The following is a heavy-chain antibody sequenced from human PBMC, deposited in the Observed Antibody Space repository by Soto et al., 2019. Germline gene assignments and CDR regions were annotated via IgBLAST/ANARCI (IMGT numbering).Heavy chain of an antibody. CDR3: AREGASSGYYSAVDY. J-gene: IGHJ4*02. CDR2: IYYSVST. CDR1: GGSVSSGSYY. V-gene: IGHV4-61*01. D-gene: IGHD3-22*01. Sequence: SETLSLTCTVSGGSVSSGSYYWSWIRQPPGKGLEWIGYIYYSVSTNYNPSLKSRVTISVDTSKNQFSLKLSSVTSADTAVYYCAREGASSGYYSAVDYWGQGTLVTVSS.